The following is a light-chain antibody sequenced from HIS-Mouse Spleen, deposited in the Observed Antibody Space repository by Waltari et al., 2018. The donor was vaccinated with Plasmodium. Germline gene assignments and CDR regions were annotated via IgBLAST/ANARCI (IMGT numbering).Light chain of an antibody. J-gene: IGKJ2*01. CDR3: QQYDNLPYT. CDR1: QDISNY. CDR2: DAS. V-gene: IGKV1-33*01. Sequence: DIQMTQSPSSLSASVGGRVTITCQASQDISNYLNWYQQKPGKDPKLLIYDASNLETGVPSRFSGSGSGTDFTFTISSLQPEDIATYYCQQYDNLPYTFGQGTKLEIK.